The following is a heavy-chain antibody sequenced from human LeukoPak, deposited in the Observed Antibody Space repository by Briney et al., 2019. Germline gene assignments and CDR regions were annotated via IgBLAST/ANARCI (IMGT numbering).Heavy chain of an antibody. J-gene: IGHJ6*02. V-gene: IGHV3-30-3*01. D-gene: IGHD2-15*01. CDR2: ISYDGSNK. Sequence: GGSLRLSCAASGFTYSSYAMHWVRQAPGKGLEWVAVISYDGSNKYYADSVKGRFTISRDNSKNTLYLQMNSLRAEDTAVYYCAREGCSGGSCYYGTDVWGQGTTVTVSS. CDR3: AREGCSGGSCYYGTDV. CDR1: GFTYSSYA.